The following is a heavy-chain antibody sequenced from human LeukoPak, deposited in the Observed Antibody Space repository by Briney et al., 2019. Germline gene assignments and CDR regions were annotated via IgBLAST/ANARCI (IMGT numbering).Heavy chain of an antibody. D-gene: IGHD3-10*01. CDR2: IYHSGST. CDR1: GGSISSGGYS. J-gene: IGHJ4*02. CDR3: ARGDTHYYGSGRRGWLGFDY. Sequence: TSQTLSLTCAVSGGSISSGGYSWSWIRQPPGKGLEWIGYIYHSGSTYYNPSLKSRVTISVDRSKNQFSLKLSSVTAADTAVYYCARGDTHYYGSGRRGWLGFDYWGQGTLVTVSS. V-gene: IGHV4-30-2*01.